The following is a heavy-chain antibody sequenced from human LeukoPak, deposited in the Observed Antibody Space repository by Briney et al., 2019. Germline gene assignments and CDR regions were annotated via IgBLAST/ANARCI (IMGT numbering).Heavy chain of an antibody. D-gene: IGHD6-13*01. Sequence: QPGGSLRLSCAASGFTFSSYEMNWVRQAPGKGLEWVSYISSSGSTIYYAGSVKGRFTISRDNAKNSLYLQMNSLRAEDTAVYYCASLTSSSWYNYYYYGMDVWGKGTTVTVSS. CDR2: ISSSGSTI. V-gene: IGHV3-48*03. CDR1: GFTFSSYE. CDR3: ASLTSSSWYNYYYYGMDV. J-gene: IGHJ6*04.